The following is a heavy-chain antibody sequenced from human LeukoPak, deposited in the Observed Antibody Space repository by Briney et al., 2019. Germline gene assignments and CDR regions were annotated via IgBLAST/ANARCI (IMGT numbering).Heavy chain of an antibody. J-gene: IGHJ4*01. CDR3: ARDEVGPFDY. CDR1: GYTFTDYY. D-gene: IGHD1-26*01. CDR2: FNPNSGGT. Sequence: ASVKVSCKASGYTFTDYYMHWVRQAPGQGLEWMGWFNPNSGGTIYAQKFQGRVTMTRDTSISTAYMEVSSLRPNDTAVYYCARDEVGPFDYWGHGTLVTVSS. V-gene: IGHV1-2*02.